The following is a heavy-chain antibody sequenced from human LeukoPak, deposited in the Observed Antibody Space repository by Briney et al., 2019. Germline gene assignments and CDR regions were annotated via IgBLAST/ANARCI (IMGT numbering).Heavy chain of an antibody. J-gene: IGHJ4*02. D-gene: IGHD2-8*01. Sequence: PSQTLSLTCTVSGGSISSGSYYWSWIRQPAGKGLEWIGRIYTSGSTYYNPSLKSRVTISVDTSKNQFSLKLSSVTAADTAVYYCARVRRYCTNGVCYETTRMYYFDYWGQGTLVTVSS. CDR1: GGSISSGSYY. V-gene: IGHV4-61*02. CDR3: ARVRRYCTNGVCYETTRMYYFDY. CDR2: IYTSGST.